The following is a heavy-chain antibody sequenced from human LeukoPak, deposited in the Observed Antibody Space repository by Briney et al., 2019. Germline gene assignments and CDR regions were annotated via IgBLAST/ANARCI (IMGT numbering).Heavy chain of an antibody. J-gene: IGHJ4*02. CDR3: AKPNPLNYDILTGYYPTSYYFDY. CDR1: GFTFSNYA. V-gene: IGHV3-23*01. D-gene: IGHD3-9*01. Sequence: GRSLRLSCAASGFTFSNYAMHWVRQAPGKGLEWVSAISGSGGSTYYADSVKGRFTISRDNSKNTLYLQMNSLRAEDTAVYYCAKPNPLNYDILTGYYPTSYYFDYWGQGTLVTVSS. CDR2: ISGSGGST.